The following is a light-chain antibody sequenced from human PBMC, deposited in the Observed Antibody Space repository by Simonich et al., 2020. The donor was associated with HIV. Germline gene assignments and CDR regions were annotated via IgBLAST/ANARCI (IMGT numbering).Light chain of an antibody. CDR1: SSDIGAYNY. J-gene: IGLJ2*01. CDR3: SSYTSSSTVI. CDR2: DVS. Sequence: QSALTQPASVSGSPGQSITISCTASSSDIGAYNYVSWYQQHPGKAPELMIYDVSNRPSGVSYRFSASKSGNTASLTISGLRAEDDADYYCSSYTSSSTVIFGGGTKLTVL. V-gene: IGLV2-14*03.